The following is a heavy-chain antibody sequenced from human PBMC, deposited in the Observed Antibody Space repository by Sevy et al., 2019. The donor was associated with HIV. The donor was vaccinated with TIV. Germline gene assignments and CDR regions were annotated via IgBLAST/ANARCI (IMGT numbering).Heavy chain of an antibody. CDR1: GFTFSDYY. J-gene: IGHJ5*02. D-gene: IGHD5-18*01. Sequence: GGSLRLSCAASGFTFSDYYMSWIRQAPGKGLEWVSYISSNSSYTNYADSLKGGFTISRDNAKNSLYLQMNSLRAEDTAVYYCGGIGYGYAPGWFDPWGQGTLVTVSS. V-gene: IGHV3-11*06. CDR2: ISSNSSYT. CDR3: GGIGYGYAPGWFDP.